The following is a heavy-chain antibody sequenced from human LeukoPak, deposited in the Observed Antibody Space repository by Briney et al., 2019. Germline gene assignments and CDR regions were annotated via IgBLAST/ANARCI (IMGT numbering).Heavy chain of an antibody. CDR3: ARRAEDSSGRHVTAY. Sequence: PGESLRISCKGSGYSFTSYWISWVRQMPGKGLEWMGRIDPSDSYTSYSPSFQGHVTISADKSISTAYLQWTSLKASDTAMYYCARRAEDSSGRHVTAYWGQGTLVTVSS. J-gene: IGHJ4*02. D-gene: IGHD6-19*01. CDR1: GYSFTSYW. V-gene: IGHV5-10-1*01. CDR2: IDPSDSYT.